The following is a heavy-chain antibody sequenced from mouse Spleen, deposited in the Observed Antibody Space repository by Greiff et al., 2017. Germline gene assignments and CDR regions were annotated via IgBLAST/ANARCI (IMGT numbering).Heavy chain of an antibody. V-gene: IGHV5-17*02. Sequence: EVHLVESGGGLVQPGGSRKLSCAASGFTFSSFGMHWVRQAPETGLEWVAYISSGSSTIYYADTVKGRFTISRDNHKNTLFLQMTSLRSEDTAMYYCARGSSFDYWGQGTTLTVSS. D-gene: IGHD1-1*01. CDR1: GFTFSSFG. J-gene: IGHJ2*01. CDR2: ISSGSSTI. CDR3: ARGSSFDY.